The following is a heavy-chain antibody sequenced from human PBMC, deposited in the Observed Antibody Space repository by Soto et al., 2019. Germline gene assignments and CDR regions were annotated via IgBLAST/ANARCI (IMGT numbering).Heavy chain of an antibody. J-gene: IGHJ6*02. V-gene: IGHV4-34*01. Sequence: SETLSLTCAVYGGSFSGYYWSWIRQPPGKGLEWIGEINHSGSTNYNPSLKSRVTISVDTSKNQFSLKLSSVTAADTAVYYCARRPEGLLWFGAYYYYYGMDVWGQGTTVTVSS. CDR1: GGSFSGYY. CDR3: ARRPEGLLWFGAYYYYYGMDV. CDR2: INHSGST. D-gene: IGHD3-10*01.